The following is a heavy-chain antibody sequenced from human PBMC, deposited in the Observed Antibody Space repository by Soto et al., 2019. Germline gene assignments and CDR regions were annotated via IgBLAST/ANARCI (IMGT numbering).Heavy chain of an antibody. V-gene: IGHV3-23*01. D-gene: IGHD6-19*01. CDR3: AGSSGWYRAFDI. CDR2: ISGSGGSA. J-gene: IGHJ3*02. CDR1: GFTFSTYA. Sequence: GGSLRLSCAASGFTFSTYAMSWVRQAPGKGLEWVSGISGSGGSAYYADSVKGRFTISRDNSKNTLYLQMNSLRAEDTVVYYCAGSSGWYRAFDIWGQGTMVTVSS.